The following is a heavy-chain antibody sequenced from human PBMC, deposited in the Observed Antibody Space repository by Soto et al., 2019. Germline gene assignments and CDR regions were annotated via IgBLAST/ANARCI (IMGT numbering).Heavy chain of an antibody. V-gene: IGHV4-31*03. CDR1: GGSISSGGYY. Sequence: QVQLQESGPGLVKPSQTLSLTCTVSGGSISSGGYYWSWIRQHPGKGLECIGYIYYSGSTYYNPSLKRRVTIAVDTSKNQFSLKLSSVTAADTAVYYCARLQYYYDSSGLDYWGQGTLVTVSS. CDR2: IYYSGST. J-gene: IGHJ4*02. CDR3: ARLQYYYDSSGLDY. D-gene: IGHD3-22*01.